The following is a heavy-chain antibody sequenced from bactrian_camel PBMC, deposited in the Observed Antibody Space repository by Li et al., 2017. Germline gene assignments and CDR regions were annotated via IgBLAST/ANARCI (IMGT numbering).Heavy chain of an antibody. D-gene: IGHD7*01. CDR2: SDSLGRT. Sequence: HVQLVESGGGSAQVGGSLRLPCAHSGGVYGRNCMGWFRQAPGKKREGVATSDSLGRTTYADSVKGRFSISQDSAKNTVYLQMNSLKPGDTAVYYCVRVLNWDREYSYWGQGTQVTVS. J-gene: IGHJ4*01. CDR3: VRVLNWDREYSY. CDR1: GGVYGRNC. V-gene: IGHV3S53*01.